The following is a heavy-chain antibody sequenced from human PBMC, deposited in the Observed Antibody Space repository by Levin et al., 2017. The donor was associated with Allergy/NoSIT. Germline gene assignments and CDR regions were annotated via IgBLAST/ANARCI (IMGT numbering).Heavy chain of an antibody. CDR1: SGSISDYY. J-gene: IGHJ2*01. CDR2: IFYSGST. CDR3: ARSTTAADWYFDL. D-gene: IGHD1-14*01. V-gene: IGHV4-59*01. Sequence: SETLSLICTVSSGSISDYYWSWIRQPPGKGLEWMGCIFYSGSTNYKPSLKSRVTISVDRSENQLSLKLNAVTAADTAVYYCARSTTAADWYFDLWGRGTPVTVSS.